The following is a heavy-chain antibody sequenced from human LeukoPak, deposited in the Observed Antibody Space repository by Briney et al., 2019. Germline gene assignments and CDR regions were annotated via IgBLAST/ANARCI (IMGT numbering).Heavy chain of an antibody. D-gene: IGHD3-9*01. CDR3: ARHILTGYYWDDAFDI. CDR2: ISAYNGNT. V-gene: IGHV1-18*01. CDR1: GYTFTIYG. J-gene: IGHJ3*02. Sequence: ASVKVSCKASGYTFTIYGISWVRQAPGQGLEWMGWISAYNGNTNCAQKLQGRVTMTTDTSTSTAYMELRSLRSDDTAVYYCARHILTGYYWDDAFDIWGQGTMVTVSS.